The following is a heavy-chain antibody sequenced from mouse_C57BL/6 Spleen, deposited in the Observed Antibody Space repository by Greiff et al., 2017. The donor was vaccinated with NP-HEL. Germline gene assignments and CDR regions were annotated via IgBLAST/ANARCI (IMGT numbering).Heavy chain of an antibody. CDR1: GFTFSDYG. D-gene: IGHD1-1*01. Sequence: EVMLVESGGGLVKPGGSLKLSCAASGFTFSDYGMHWVRQAPEKGLEWVAYISSGSSTIYYADTVKGRYTISRDNATNTLFLQMTSLRSEDTAMYYFAPNDYYGSSYYAMDYWGQGTSVTVSS. J-gene: IGHJ4*01. CDR2: ISSGSSTI. V-gene: IGHV5-17*01. CDR3: APNDYYGSSYYAMDY.